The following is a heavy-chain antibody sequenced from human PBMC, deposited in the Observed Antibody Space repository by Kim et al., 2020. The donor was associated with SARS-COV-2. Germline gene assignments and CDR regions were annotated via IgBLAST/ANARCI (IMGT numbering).Heavy chain of an antibody. D-gene: IGHD6-13*01. CDR1: GGSISSSSYY. V-gene: IGHV4-39*01. CDR3: ARGVAIAAPLGPNYYYYYGMDV. CDR2: IYYSGST. J-gene: IGHJ6*02. Sequence: SETLSLTCTVSGGSISSSSYYLGWIRQPPWKWLEWIGSIYYSGSTYYNPSLKSRITISVDTSKNQFSLKLSSVTAADTAVYYCARGVAIAAPLGPNYYYYYGMDVWGQGTTVTVSS.